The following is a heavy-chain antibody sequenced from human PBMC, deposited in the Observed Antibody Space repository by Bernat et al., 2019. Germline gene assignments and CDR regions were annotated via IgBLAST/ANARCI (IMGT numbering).Heavy chain of an antibody. CDR1: GFTFSSYG. V-gene: IGHV3-30*18. CDR3: AKDGCDSSGHTPDY. D-gene: IGHD3-22*01. CDR2: ISYDGSNK. J-gene: IGHJ4*02. Sequence: QVQLVESGGGVVQPGRSLRLSCAASGFTFSSYGMHWVRQAPGKGLEWVAVISYDGSNKYYADSVKGRFTISRDNSKNTLYLQMNSLRAEDTAVYYCAKDGCDSSGHTPDYWGQGTLVTVSS.